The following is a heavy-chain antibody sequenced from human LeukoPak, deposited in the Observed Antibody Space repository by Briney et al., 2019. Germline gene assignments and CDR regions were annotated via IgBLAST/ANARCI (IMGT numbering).Heavy chain of an antibody. CDR1: GFTFSSYG. V-gene: IGHV3-23*01. Sequence: GGTLRLSCAASGFTFSSYGMSWVRQAPGKGLEWVSAISGSGGSTYYADPVKGRFTISRDNSKNTLYLQMNSLRAEDTAVYYCAKDLYTVTTLYYYYYYMDVWGKGTTVTISS. CDR3: AKDLYTVTTLYYYYYYMDV. J-gene: IGHJ6*03. CDR2: ISGSGGST. D-gene: IGHD4-17*01.